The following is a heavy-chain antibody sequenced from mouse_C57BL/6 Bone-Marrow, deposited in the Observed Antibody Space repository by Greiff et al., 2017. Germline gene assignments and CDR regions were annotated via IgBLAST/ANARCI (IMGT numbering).Heavy chain of an antibody. V-gene: IGHV1-64*01. D-gene: IGHD1-2*01. CDR1: GYTFTSYW. CDR3: ARKGYYGPGVYFDY. J-gene: IGHJ2*01. Sequence: QVQLQQPGAELVKPGASVKLSCTASGYTFTSYWMHWVKQRPGQGLEWIGMIHPNSGSTNYNEKFKSKATLTVDKSSSTAYMQLSSLTSEDSAVYYCARKGYYGPGVYFDYWGQGTTLTVSA. CDR2: IHPNSGST.